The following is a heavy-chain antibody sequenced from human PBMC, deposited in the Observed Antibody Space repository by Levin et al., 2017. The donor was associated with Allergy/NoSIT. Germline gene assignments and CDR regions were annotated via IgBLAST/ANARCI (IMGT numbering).Heavy chain of an antibody. J-gene: IGHJ4*02. CDR3: ARDHSWSSDS. CDR2: IRPDNDIR. CDR1: GFTFSIYS. D-gene: IGHD2-8*02. Sequence: GESLKISCAASGFTFSIYSMNWVRQAPGKGLEWISYIRPDNDIRSYADSVKGRFTISRDNARNSLYLQMNSLRAADTAVYYCARDHSWSSDSWGQGTLVTVSS. V-gene: IGHV3-48*04.